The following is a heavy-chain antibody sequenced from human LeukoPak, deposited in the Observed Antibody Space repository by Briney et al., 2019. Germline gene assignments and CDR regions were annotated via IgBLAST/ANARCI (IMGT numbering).Heavy chain of an antibody. CDR3: ARHTSLGSGYHH. Sequence: SETLSLTCTVSGGSISSSTYYWGWIRQPPGKGLEWIGSIYYSGSTYYSPSLKSRVTISVDTSKNQFSLRLSSVTAADTAVYYCARHTSLGSGYHHWGQGSLVTVSS. J-gene: IGHJ5*02. V-gene: IGHV4-39*01. CDR2: IYYSGST. CDR1: GGSISSSTYY. D-gene: IGHD5-12*01.